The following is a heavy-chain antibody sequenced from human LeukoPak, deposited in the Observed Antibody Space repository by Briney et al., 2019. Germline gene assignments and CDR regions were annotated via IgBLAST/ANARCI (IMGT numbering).Heavy chain of an antibody. CDR1: GGSIGSYY. CDR3: ASFGNSAFDI. D-gene: IGHD1-14*01. J-gene: IGHJ3*02. V-gene: IGHV4-4*07. Sequence: SETLSLTCTVSGGSIGSYYWSWIRQPAGKGLEWIGRIYISGSTDYSPSLKSRVTMSIDTSKNQFSLQLVSVTAADTAVYFCASFGNSAFDIWGQGTMVTVSS. CDR2: IYISGST.